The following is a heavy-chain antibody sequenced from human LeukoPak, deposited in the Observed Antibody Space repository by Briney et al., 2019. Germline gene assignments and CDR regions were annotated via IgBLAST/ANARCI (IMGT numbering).Heavy chain of an antibody. Sequence: ASVKVSCKASGYTFTSYGISWVRQAPGQGLEWMGWISAYDGNTNYAQKLHGRVTMTTDTSTSTAYMELRSLRSDDTAVYYCARDPKRNYDFWSGYHRTRYGMDVWGQGTTVTVSS. CDR3: ARDPKRNYDFWSGYHRTRYGMDV. V-gene: IGHV1-18*01. CDR1: GYTFTSYG. J-gene: IGHJ6*02. D-gene: IGHD3-3*01. CDR2: ISAYDGNT.